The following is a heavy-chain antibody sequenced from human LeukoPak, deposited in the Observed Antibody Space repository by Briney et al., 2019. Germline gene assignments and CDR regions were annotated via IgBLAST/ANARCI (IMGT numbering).Heavy chain of an antibody. D-gene: IGHD3-3*01. CDR3: AKPQEADLWVPDY. CDR1: GFTFSSYE. Sequence: GGSLRLSCAASGFTFSSYEMHWVRQAPGKGLEWVSYISSSSSTIYYADSVKGRFTISGDNSKNTLYLEMNSLIPEDTALYYCAKPQEADLWVPDYWGQGTLVTVSS. V-gene: IGHV3-48*03. J-gene: IGHJ4*02. CDR2: ISSSSSTI.